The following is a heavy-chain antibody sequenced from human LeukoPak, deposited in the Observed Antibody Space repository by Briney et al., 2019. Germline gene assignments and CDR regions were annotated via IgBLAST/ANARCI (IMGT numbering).Heavy chain of an antibody. CDR2: ISGSGNGFSI. V-gene: IGHV3-64D*06. CDR3: VKDFGRIRGTPDS. CDR1: GFVFTIYT. Sequence: SGGSLRLSCSASGFVFTIYTMYWVRQAPGKAPEYVSTISGSGNGFSIYYADSVKGRFTISRDDSKSILYLQMNGLRSEDTAVYYCVKDFGRIRGTPDSWGQGTLVTVSS. J-gene: IGHJ4*02. D-gene: IGHD1-26*01.